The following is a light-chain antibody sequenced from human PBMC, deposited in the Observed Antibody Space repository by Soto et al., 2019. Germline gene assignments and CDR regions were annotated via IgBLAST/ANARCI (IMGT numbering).Light chain of an antibody. V-gene: IGKV1-39*01. CDR2: AAS. CDR3: QQSYSPPPIT. J-gene: IGKJ5*01. Sequence: IQMTQSPSSLSAAVGDRVTITCVASQGIRNDLGWYQQKPGKAPKLLIYAASSLQRGVPSRFSGSGSGTDFTLTIGSLQPEDSATYYCQQSYSPPPITFGQGTRLENK. CDR1: QGIRND.